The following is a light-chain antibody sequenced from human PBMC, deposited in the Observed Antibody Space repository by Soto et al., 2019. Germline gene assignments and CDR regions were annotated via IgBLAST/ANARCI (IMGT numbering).Light chain of an antibody. CDR1: STVVGGYNS. Sequence: QSALTQPPSASGSPGQSVTISCTGTSTVVGGYNSVSWYQHHPGKAPKLMVYEVTKRPSGVPDRFSGSKSGNTASLTVSGLQAEDEADYYCTSYAGSDMGVFGGGTKLTVL. CDR3: TSYAGSDMGV. CDR2: EVT. V-gene: IGLV2-8*01. J-gene: IGLJ3*02.